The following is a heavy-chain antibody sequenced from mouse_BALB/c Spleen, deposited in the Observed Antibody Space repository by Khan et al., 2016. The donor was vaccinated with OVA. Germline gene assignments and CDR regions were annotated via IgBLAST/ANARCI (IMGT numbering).Heavy chain of an antibody. CDR2: IDPSDSYT. CDR1: GYPLTSYW. D-gene: IGHD1-1*01. CDR3: ARSVHYGSSTWFAY. V-gene: IGHV1-69*02. Sequence: QVRLQQSGAELVKPGASVKLSCKASGYPLTSYWLHWVKQRPGQGLEWIGEIDPSDSYTNYNQKFKGKATLTVDKSSSTTYMQLSSLTSEDSAVYYCARSVHYGSSTWFAYWGQGTLVTVSA. J-gene: IGHJ3*01.